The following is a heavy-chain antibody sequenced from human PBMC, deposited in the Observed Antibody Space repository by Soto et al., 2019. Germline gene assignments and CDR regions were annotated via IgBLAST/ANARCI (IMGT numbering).Heavy chain of an antibody. CDR3: ARHYQYYDFWSGYPHRYFDY. CDR2: IYYSGST. Sequence: SETLSLTCTVSGGSISSSSYYWDWIRQPPGKGLEWIGSIYYSGSTYYNPSLKSRVTISVDTSKNQFSLKLSSVTAADTAVYYCARHYQYYDFWSGYPHRYFDYWGQGTLVTVSS. J-gene: IGHJ4*02. D-gene: IGHD3-3*01. CDR1: GGSISSSSYY. V-gene: IGHV4-39*01.